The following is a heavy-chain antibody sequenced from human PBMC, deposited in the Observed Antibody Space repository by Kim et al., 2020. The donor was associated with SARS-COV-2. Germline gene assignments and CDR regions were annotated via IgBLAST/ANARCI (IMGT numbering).Heavy chain of an antibody. J-gene: IGHJ6*02. V-gene: IGHV4-4*08. CDR3: ATSSRDYYYYYYGMDV. Sequence: LKIRVTISVNTSKNQFSLKLSSVTAADTAVYYCATSSRDYYYYYYGMDVWGQGTTVTVSS.